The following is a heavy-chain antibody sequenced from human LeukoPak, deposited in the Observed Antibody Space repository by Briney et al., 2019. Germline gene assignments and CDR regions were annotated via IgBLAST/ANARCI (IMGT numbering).Heavy chain of an antibody. CDR3: ARLFSSGPTYYFDY. D-gene: IGHD6-19*01. J-gene: IGHJ4*02. CDR1: GGSFSGYY. Sequence: SSETLSLTCAVYGGSFSGYYWSWIRQPPGKGLEWIGEINHSGSTNYNPSLKSRVTISVDTSKNQFSLKLSSVTAADTAVYYCARLFSSGPTYYFDYWSQGTLVTVSS. V-gene: IGHV4-34*01. CDR2: INHSGST.